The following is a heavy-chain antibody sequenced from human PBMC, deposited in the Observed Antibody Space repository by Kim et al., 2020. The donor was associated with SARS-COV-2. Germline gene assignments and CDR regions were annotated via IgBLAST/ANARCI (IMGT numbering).Heavy chain of an antibody. CDR1: GFTFSSYS. CDR3: ARHRDHSSGGSSGGY. J-gene: IGHJ4*02. V-gene: IGHV3-21*01. CDR2: ISSSSSYI. Sequence: GGSLRLSCAASGFTFSSYSMNWIRQAPGKGLEWVSSISSSSSYINYADSVKGRFTISRDNAKNSLYLQMNSLRAEDTAVYYCARHRDHSSGGSSGGYWGQGTLVTVSS. D-gene: IGHD6-19*01.